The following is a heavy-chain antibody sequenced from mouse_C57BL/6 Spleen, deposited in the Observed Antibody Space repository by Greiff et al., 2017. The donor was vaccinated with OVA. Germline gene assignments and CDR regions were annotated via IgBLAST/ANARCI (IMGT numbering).Heavy chain of an antibody. CDR3: ARSTTVVAPLDY. CDR2: ISSGSSTI. D-gene: IGHD1-1*01. V-gene: IGHV5-17*01. J-gene: IGHJ2*01. CDR1: GFTFSDYG. Sequence: DVKLVESGGGLVKPGGSLKLSCAASGFTFSDYGMHWVRQAPEKGLEWVAYISSGSSTIYYADTVKGRFTISRDNAKNTLFLQMTSLRSEDTAMYYCARSTTVVAPLDYWGQGTTLTVAS.